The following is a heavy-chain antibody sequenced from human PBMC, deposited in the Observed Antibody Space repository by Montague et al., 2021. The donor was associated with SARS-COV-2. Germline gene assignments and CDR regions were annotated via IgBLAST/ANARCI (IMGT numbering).Heavy chain of an antibody. CDR2: ISSSTYT. CDR1: GFRFSDYY. Sequence: SLRLSCAASGFRFSDYYISWIRQAPGKGPEWVSDISSSTYTSSADSVKGRFTISRDNAKNSLYLHLNSLRAEDTAVYYCARGGGRYNWNYEGGFDLWGRGTLVTVSS. V-gene: IGHV3-11*06. J-gene: IGHJ2*01. D-gene: IGHD1-7*01. CDR3: ARGGGRYNWNYEGGFDL.